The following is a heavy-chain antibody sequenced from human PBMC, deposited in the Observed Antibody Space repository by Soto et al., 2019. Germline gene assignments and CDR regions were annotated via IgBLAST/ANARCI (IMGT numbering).Heavy chain of an antibody. V-gene: IGHV3-23*01. D-gene: IGHD2-15*01. Sequence: GGSLRLSCAASGFTFSSYAMSWVRQAPGKGLEWVSAISGSGGSTYYADSVKGRFTISRDNSKNTLYLQMNSLRAEDTAVYYCAKASLGYCSGGSCYSSDYWGQGTLVTVSS. CDR3: AKASLGYCSGGSCYSSDY. CDR1: GFTFSSYA. CDR2: ISGSGGST. J-gene: IGHJ4*02.